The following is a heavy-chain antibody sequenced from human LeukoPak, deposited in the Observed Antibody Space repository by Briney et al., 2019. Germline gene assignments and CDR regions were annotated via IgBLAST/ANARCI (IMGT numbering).Heavy chain of an antibody. CDR2: IYYSGDT. CDR1: GGSISSSSHY. J-gene: IGHJ4*02. D-gene: IGHD6-6*01. CDR3: ARGLYSSSPENLDY. V-gene: IGHV4-39*07. Sequence: SETLSLTCTVSGGSISSSSHYWGWIRQPPGKGLEWIASIYYSGDTYYNSSLKSRVTISVDTSKNQFSLKLSSVTAADTAVYYCARGLYSSSPENLDYWGQGTLVTVSS.